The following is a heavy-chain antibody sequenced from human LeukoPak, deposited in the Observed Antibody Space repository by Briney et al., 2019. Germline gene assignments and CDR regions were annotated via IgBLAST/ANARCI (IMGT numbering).Heavy chain of an antibody. CDR2: ISGSGGST. D-gene: IGHD3-10*01. Sequence: GGSLRLSCAASGFTFSSYGMSWVRQAPGKGLEWVSAISGSGGSTYYADSVKGRFTISRDNSKNSLYLQMNSLRAEDTAVYYCARDLEGSGSFYRPSYDYWGQGTLVTVSS. CDR1: GFTFSSYG. V-gene: IGHV3-23*01. J-gene: IGHJ4*02. CDR3: ARDLEGSGSFYRPSYDY.